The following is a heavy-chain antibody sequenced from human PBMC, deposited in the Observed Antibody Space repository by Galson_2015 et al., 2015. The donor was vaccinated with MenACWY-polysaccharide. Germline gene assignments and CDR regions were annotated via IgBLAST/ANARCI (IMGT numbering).Heavy chain of an antibody. CDR2: IYSDGST. V-gene: IGHV4-61*02. CDR3: SRGARYSFGSGSCFDY. J-gene: IGHJ4*02. Sequence: TLSLTCTVSGGSIDTRNYYWTWIRQPAGKGLEWIGRIYSDGSTTYNASLKGRVTISIDTSKAHFSLQPNSVTAADTAVYYCSRGARYSFGSGSCFDYWGQGALVTVSS. D-gene: IGHD3-10*01. CDR1: GGSIDTRNYY.